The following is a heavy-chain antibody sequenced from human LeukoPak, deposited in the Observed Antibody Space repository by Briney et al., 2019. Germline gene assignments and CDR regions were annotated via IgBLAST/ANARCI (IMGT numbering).Heavy chain of an antibody. D-gene: IGHD4-17*01. Sequence: SGPTLVNPTQTLTLTCTFSGFSLSTSGVGVGWIRHPPGKALEWLALIYLDDDKRYSPSLKSRLTITKDTSKNQVVLTMTNMDPVDTATYYCAHSEDYGDYIWYFDLWGRGTLVTVSS. V-gene: IGHV2-5*02. CDR3: AHSEDYGDYIWYFDL. CDR1: GFSLSTSGVG. J-gene: IGHJ2*01. CDR2: IYLDDDK.